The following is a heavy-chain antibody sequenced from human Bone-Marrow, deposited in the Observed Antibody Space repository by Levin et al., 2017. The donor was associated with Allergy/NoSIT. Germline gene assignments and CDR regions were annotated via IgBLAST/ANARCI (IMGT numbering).Heavy chain of an antibody. Sequence: SGPTLVKPTQTLTLTCTFSGFSLSTTGVGVGWIRQPPGKALEWLALIFWDDDERYRPSLKSRLTITKDTSKNQVVLTMTSMDPVDTATYYCALTTSAYHYTGTYYGAVGYWGQGTLVTVSS. V-gene: IGHV2-5*02. D-gene: IGHD3-22*01. CDR2: IFWDDDE. CDR1: GFSLSTTGVG. CDR3: ALTTSAYHYTGTYYGAVGY. J-gene: IGHJ4*02.